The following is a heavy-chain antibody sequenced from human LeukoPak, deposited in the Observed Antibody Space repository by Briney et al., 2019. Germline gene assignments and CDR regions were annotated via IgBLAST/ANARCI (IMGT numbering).Heavy chain of an antibody. V-gene: IGHV1-69*13. D-gene: IGHD1-7*01. Sequence: GASVKVSCKASGGTFSSYAISWVRQAPGQGLEWMGGIIPIFGTANYAQKFQGRVTITADESTSTAYMELCSLRSEDTAVYYCAINLNWNYFYYYYGMDVWGQGTTVTVSS. CDR3: AINLNWNYFYYYYGMDV. CDR2: IIPIFGTA. J-gene: IGHJ6*02. CDR1: GGTFSSYA.